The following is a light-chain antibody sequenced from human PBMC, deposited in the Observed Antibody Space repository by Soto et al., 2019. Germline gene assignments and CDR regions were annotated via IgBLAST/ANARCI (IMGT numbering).Light chain of an antibody. J-gene: IGKJ4*01. CDR1: QSVSSH. CDR2: AAS. V-gene: IGKV3-15*01. Sequence: IVMTQSPGTLSVSPGERVTLSCRASQSVSSHLAWYQQKPGQAPRLLMYAASTRANGVPPRFSGSGSGTKFTLTIPSLQSEDFALYYCQQYNDLVTFGGGTKVDIK. CDR3: QQYNDLVT.